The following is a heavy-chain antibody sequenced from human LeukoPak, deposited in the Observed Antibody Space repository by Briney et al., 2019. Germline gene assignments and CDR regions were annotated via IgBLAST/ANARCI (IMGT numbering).Heavy chain of an antibody. CDR1: GYTFTSYY. Sequence: ASVKVSCKASGYTFTSYYMHWVRQAPGQGLEWMGMINPSGGSTSYAQKFQGRVTMTRDTSTSTVYMELSSLRSEDTAVYYCAREGWAPYSTSQALGFDYWGQGTLVTVSS. D-gene: IGHD6-13*01. V-gene: IGHV1-46*01. J-gene: IGHJ4*02. CDR3: AREGWAPYSTSQALGFDY. CDR2: INPSGGST.